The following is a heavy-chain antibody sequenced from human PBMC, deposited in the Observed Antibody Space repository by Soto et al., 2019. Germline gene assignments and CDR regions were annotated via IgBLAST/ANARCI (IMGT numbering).Heavy chain of an antibody. CDR3: ARDMTTHDY. V-gene: IGHV3-23*01. Sequence: GGFLRLSCVGSGFTFSSHAMTWVRQAPGKGLEWVSTLGGSGAYYADSVKGRFTISRDNSKNTVNLQMNSLRAEDTAIYYCARDMTTHDYWGQGTVVTVSS. J-gene: IGHJ4*02. CDR2: LGGSGA. D-gene: IGHD3-16*01. CDR1: GFTFSSHA.